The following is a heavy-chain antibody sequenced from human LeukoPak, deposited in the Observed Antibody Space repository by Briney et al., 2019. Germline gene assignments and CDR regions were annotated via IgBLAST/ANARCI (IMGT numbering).Heavy chain of an antibody. Sequence: SETLSLTCTVSVGSISSSSYYWGWIRQPPGKGLEWIGSIYYSGSTYYNPSLKSRVTISVDTSKNQFSLKLSSVTAADTAVYYCARDWATVTELDYWGQGTLVTVSS. CDR2: IYYSGST. CDR3: ARDWATVTELDY. J-gene: IGHJ4*02. CDR1: VGSISSSSYY. V-gene: IGHV4-39*02. D-gene: IGHD4-17*01.